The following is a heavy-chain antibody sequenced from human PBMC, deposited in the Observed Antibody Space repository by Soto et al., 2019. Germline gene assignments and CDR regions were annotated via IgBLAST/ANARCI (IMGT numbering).Heavy chain of an antibody. D-gene: IGHD6-19*01. J-gene: IGHJ4*02. CDR2: IYVYGDT. Sequence: SETLSLTCTVSGGSIIDYYWSWIRQSPGKGLEWIGSIYVYGDTYYNPSLESRVSISVDTSKKQASLKLSSVTAADTAVYYCARSGSGLYYFDNRGQGTLVPVSS. CDR1: GGSIIDYY. V-gene: IGHV4-39*01. CDR3: ARSGSGLYYFDN.